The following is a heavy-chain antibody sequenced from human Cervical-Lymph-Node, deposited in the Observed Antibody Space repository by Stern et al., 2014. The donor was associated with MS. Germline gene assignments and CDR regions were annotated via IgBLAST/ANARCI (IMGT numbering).Heavy chain of an antibody. D-gene: IGHD3-22*01. CDR1: GGSISSYY. J-gene: IGHJ4*02. CDR3: ARVAYYYHSSGYYYNFDY. Sequence: QMQLVQSGPGLVKPSETLSLTCTVSGGSISSYYWSWIRQPPGKGLEWIGDIYYSGSTNYNPSLKSRVTISVDTSKNQFSLKLTSVTAADTAVYYCARVAYYYHSSGYYYNFDYWGQGTLVTVSS. V-gene: IGHV4-59*01. CDR2: IYYSGST.